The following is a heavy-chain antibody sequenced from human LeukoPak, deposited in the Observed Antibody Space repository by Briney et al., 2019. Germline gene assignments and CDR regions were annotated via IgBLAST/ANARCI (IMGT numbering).Heavy chain of an antibody. CDR1: GGTFSSYA. Sequence: GASVKVSCKASGGTFSSYAFSWVRQAPGQGLEWMGGIIPIFHTSYYPQKFQGRVTITADESTSTVYMHLSSLRSEDTALYYCAKMSGSYFVRIDYWGQGTLVTVSS. J-gene: IGHJ4*02. CDR2: IIPIFHTS. D-gene: IGHD3-10*01. CDR3: AKMSGSYFVRIDY. V-gene: IGHV1-69*13.